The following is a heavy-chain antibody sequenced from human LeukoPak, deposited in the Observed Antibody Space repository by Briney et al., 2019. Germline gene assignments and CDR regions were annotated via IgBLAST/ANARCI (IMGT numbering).Heavy chain of an antibody. D-gene: IGHD3-3*01. J-gene: IGHJ6*03. V-gene: IGHV1-2*02. CDR3: ARVDFWSGARYYYYMDV. CDR1: GYTFTAYY. Sequence: ASVKVSCKASGYTFTAYYMHWVRQAPGQGLEWVGCINPNSGGTNYAQNFQGRVTMTRDTSISTAYMELSRLRSDDTAVYYCARVDFWSGARYYYYMDVWGKGTTVTVSS. CDR2: INPNSGGT.